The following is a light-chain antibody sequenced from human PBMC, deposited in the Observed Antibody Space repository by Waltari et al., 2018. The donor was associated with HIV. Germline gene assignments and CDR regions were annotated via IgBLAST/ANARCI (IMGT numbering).Light chain of an antibody. J-gene: IGLJ3*02. V-gene: IGLV1-47*01. Sequence: QSVMTQPPSASGTPGQRVTISCSGSSSNIGRNYVNWYQQLPGTTPKLLVYRNNQRPPGVPDRFSGSTSGTSASLASSGLRSEDEADYYCAAWDDSLSGSWVFGGGTQVTVL. CDR3: AAWDDSLSGSWV. CDR2: RNN. CDR1: SSNIGRNY.